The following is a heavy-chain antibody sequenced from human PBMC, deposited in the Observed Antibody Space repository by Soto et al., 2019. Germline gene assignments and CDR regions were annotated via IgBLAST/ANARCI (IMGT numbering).Heavy chain of an antibody. D-gene: IGHD3-10*01. Sequence: EVQLVESGGGLVQPGNSLRLSCAASGFTIGAYGFHWVRQAPGKALEYISAISSNGGNIYYANSVKGRFTISRDNSKNTLCIDLGSRRADDMGVYYFVRDVGSGMDYMGLYYDYYVDVSGKGTRVHVSS. J-gene: IGHJ6*03. CDR2: ISSNGGNI. V-gene: IGHV3-64*01. CDR3: VRDVGSGMDYMGLYYDYYVDV. CDR1: GFTIGAYG.